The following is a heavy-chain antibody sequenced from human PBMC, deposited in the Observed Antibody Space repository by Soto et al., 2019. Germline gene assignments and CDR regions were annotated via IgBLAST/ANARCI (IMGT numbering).Heavy chain of an antibody. Sequence: GGSLRLSCAASGFTFSSYAMSWVRQAPGKGLEWVSAISGSGGSTYYADSVKGRFTISRDNSKNTLYLQMNSLRAEDTAVYYCAKDSRPLVVYGGGDCYSPVFQRWGQGSLVTVSA. D-gene: IGHD2-21*01. CDR1: GFTFSSYA. CDR3: AKDSRPLVVYGGGDCYSPVFQR. J-gene: IGHJ1*01. V-gene: IGHV3-23*01. CDR2: ISGSGGST.